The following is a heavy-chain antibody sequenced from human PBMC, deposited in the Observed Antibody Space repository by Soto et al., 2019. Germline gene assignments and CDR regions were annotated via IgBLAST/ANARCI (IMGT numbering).Heavy chain of an antibody. J-gene: IGHJ5*02. V-gene: IGHV4-34*01. CDR3: ARARRVRLRSVVVPAAGPHDWFDP. D-gene: IGHD2-2*01. CDR2: IKHSGST. Sequence: QVQLQQWRAGLLKPSETLSLTCAVYGGSFSGYYWSWIRQPPGKGLEWLGEIKHSGSTNYNPSLKRRGTIQVDTSKNEGSLKLSSGTGADTAVYYCARARRVRLRSVVVPAAGPHDWFDPLGQGTLVTVSS. CDR1: GGSFSGYY.